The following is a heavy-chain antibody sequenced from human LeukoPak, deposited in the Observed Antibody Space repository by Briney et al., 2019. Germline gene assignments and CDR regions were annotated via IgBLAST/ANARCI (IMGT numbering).Heavy chain of an antibody. CDR2: ISSSSSTI. V-gene: IGHV3-48*02. CDR3: AREGRDLDY. CDR1: GFTFSTYN. J-gene: IGHJ4*02. Sequence: GGSLRLSCAASGFTFSTYNMNWVRQAPGKGLEWVSYISSSSSTIYYADYVQGRFTVSRDNAKNSLYLQMNSLRDEDTAVYFCAREGRDLDYWGQGALVTVSS.